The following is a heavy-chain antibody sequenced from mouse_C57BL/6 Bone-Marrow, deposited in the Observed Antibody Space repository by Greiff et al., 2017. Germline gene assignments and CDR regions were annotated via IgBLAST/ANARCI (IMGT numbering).Heavy chain of an antibody. CDR2: IYPSDSET. CDR3: ARENGYGSSFYWYFDV. J-gene: IGHJ1*03. V-gene: IGHV1-61*01. Sequence: QVQLQQPGAELVRPGSSVKLSCKASGYTFTSYWMAWVKQRPGQGLEWIGNIYPSDSETHYNQKFKDKATLTVDKSSSTAYMQLSSLTSEDSAVYYCARENGYGSSFYWYFDVWGTGTTVTVSS. D-gene: IGHD1-1*01. CDR1: GYTFTSYW.